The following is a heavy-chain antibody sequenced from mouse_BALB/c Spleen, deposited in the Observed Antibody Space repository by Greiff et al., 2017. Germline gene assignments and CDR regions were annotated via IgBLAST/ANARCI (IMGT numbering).Heavy chain of an antibody. J-gene: IGHJ4*01. CDR2: ISSGGST. D-gene: IGHD1-1*01. V-gene: IGHV5-6-5*01. CDR1: GFTFSSYA. CDR3: ARGGLLFYAMDY. Sequence: EVQGVESGGGLVKPGGSLKLSCAASGFTFSSYAMSWVRQTPEKRLEWVASISSGGSTYYPDSVKGRFTISRDNARNILYLQMSSLRSEDTAMYYCARGGLLFYAMDYWGQGTSVTVSS.